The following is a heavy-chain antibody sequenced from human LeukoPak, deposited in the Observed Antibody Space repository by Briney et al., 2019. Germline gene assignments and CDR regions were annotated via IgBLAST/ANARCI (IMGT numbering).Heavy chain of an antibody. CDR2: ISSSGRDI. J-gene: IGHJ4*02. D-gene: IGHD2-2*01. CDR1: GFTFSDYY. Sequence: GGSLRLSCVASGFTFSDYYMSWIRQAPGKGLEYISYISSSGRDIYYPDSVKGRFTISRDNAKNSLYLQMNSLRADDTAVYYCARGPQLSQDIVVVPFDYWGQGTLVTVSS. V-gene: IGHV3-11*01. CDR3: ARGPQLSQDIVVVPFDY.